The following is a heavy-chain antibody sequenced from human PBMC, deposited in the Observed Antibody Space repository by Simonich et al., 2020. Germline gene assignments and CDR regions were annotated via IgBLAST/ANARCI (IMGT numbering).Heavy chain of an antibody. CDR2: ISSSSSYI. Sequence: EVQLVESGGGLVKPGGSLRLSCAASGFTFSSYSMNWVRQAPGKGLEWVSSISSSSSYIYYADSVKGRLTISRENAKTSLYLKMNSLRADDTAVYYCARWIAVAGTGAYGMDVWGQGTTVTVSS. J-gene: IGHJ6*02. V-gene: IGHV3-21*01. CDR1: GFTFSSYS. D-gene: IGHD6-19*01. CDR3: ARWIAVAGTGAYGMDV.